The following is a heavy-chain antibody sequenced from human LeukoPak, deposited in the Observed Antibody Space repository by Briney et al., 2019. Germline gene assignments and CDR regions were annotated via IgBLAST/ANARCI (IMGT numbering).Heavy chain of an antibody. CDR3: ARHDGYSYYSDY. J-gene: IGHJ4*02. V-gene: IGHV4-59*01. CDR1: GGSLNSYY. Sequence: PSETLSLTCTVSGGSLNSYYWNWIRQPPGKGLEWIGYIYYSGSTNYNPSLKSRVTISVDPSKNHFSLKLSSVTAADTAVYYCARHDGYSYYSDYWGQGTLVTVSS. D-gene: IGHD5-18*01. CDR2: IYYSGST.